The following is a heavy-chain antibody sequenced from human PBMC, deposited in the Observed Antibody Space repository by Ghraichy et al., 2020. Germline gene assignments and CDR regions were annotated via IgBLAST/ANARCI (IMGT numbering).Heavy chain of an antibody. Sequence: GGSLRLSCAASGFTFSSYSMNWVRQAPGKGLEWVSFIGYSSTLIYYADSVKGRFTVSRDNAKKSLYLHMNSLRDEDTAVYYCASECLTVAGAGMNVWGKGATVTGSS. D-gene: IGHD6-13*01. CDR2: IGYSSTLI. CDR3: ASECLTVAGAGMNV. CDR1: GFTFSSYS. J-gene: IGHJ6*04. V-gene: IGHV3-48*02.